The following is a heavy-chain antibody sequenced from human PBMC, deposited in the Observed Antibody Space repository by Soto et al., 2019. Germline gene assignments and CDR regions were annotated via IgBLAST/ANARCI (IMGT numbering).Heavy chain of an antibody. V-gene: IGHV4-4*02. CDR3: VRDVGNFYDDGPPGKSDS. CDR2: IHHSGST. J-gene: IGHJ4*02. Sequence: QVQLQESGPGLVKPSGTLALACAVSGVSIRTSHCWSWVRQPPGKGLEWIGEIHHSGSTKYNQSLKIRVSLSGGKYNDQCALNRKSVTAADTAVYDSVRDVGNFYDDGPPGKSDSWGQRTLVTVSS. CDR1: GVSIRTSHC. D-gene: IGHD3-22*01.